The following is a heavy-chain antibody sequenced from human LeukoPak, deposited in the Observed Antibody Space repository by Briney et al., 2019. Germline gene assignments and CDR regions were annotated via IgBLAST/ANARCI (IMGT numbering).Heavy chain of an antibody. J-gene: IGHJ4*02. CDR1: GFTFSSYS. CDR3: ARGGAWEVRGVIIRRSLNRYYFDY. D-gene: IGHD3-10*01. V-gene: IGHV3-21*01. CDR2: ISSSSSYI. Sequence: GGSLRLSCAASGFTFSSYSMNWVRQAPGKGLEWVSSISSSSSYIYYADSVKGRFTISRDNAKNSLYLQMNSLRAEDTAVYYCARGGAWEVRGVIIRRSLNRYYFDYWGQGTLVTVSS.